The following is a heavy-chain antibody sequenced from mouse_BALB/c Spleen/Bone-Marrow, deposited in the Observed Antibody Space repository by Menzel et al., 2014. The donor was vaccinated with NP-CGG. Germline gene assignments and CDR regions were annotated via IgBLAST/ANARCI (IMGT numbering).Heavy chain of an antibody. CDR2: IYPGDGDT. Sequence: QVQLQQSGPELVKPGALVKISCKASGYAFSYSWMNWVKQRPGQGLEWIGRIYPGDGDTYYNGKFKGRATLTADKSSSTAYMQLSSLTSVDSAVYFCARSDGYRAMDYWGQGSSVTVSS. CDR1: GYAFSYSW. V-gene: IGHV1-82*01. D-gene: IGHD2-3*01. CDR3: ARSDGYRAMDY. J-gene: IGHJ4*01.